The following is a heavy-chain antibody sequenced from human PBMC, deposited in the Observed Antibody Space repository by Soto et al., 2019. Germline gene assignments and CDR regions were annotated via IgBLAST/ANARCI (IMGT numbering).Heavy chain of an antibody. CDR1: GYRFTTYQ. CDR3: ARDPHEFWTSYWFDP. Sequence: GASVKVSCKASGYRFTTYQMHWVRQAPGQGLEWMGTINPSGGSTSYAQRFQGRVTMTRDTSTSTVYMQLRSLRSDDTAIYYCARDPHEFWTSYWFDPWGQGTPVTVSS. V-gene: IGHV1-46*01. D-gene: IGHD3-3*01. J-gene: IGHJ5*02. CDR2: INPSGGST.